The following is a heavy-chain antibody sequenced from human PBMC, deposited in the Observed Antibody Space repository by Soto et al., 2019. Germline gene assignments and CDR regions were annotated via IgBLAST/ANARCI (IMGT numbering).Heavy chain of an antibody. CDR3: ARDPSAVVKPRLLSCDY. D-gene: IGHD2-15*01. V-gene: IGHV3-30-3*01. J-gene: IGHJ4*02. Sequence: GGSLRLSCAASGFTFSSYAMHWVRQAPGKGLEWVAVISYDGSNKYYADSVKGRFTISRDNSKNTLYLQMNSLRAEDTAVYYCARDPSAVVKPRLLSCDYWGQGTLVTVSS. CDR1: GFTFSSYA. CDR2: ISYDGSNK.